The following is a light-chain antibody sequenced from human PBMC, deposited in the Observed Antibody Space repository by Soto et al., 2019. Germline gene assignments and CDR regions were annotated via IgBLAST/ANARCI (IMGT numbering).Light chain of an antibody. CDR2: KAS. CDR1: RSISSW. Sequence: DIQMTDSPSTLSASLGDRVTITCRASRSISSWLAWYQQKPGKAPKLLIYKASSLQSGVPSRFSGSGSGTEFTLTISSLQPDDFATYYCHQYKTYWTFGHGTKVDIK. CDR3: HQYKTYWT. V-gene: IGKV1-5*03. J-gene: IGKJ1*01.